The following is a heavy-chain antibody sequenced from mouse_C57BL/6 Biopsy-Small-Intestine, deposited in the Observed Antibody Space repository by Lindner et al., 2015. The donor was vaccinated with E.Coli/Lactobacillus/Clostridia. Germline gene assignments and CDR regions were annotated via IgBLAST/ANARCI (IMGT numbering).Heavy chain of an antibody. CDR1: GLNIKDDY. CDR2: IDPADGHT. V-gene: IGHV14-3*01. CDR3: ARDYYDYDGYAMDY. D-gene: IGHD2-4*01. Sequence: VQLQESGAELVRPGASVKLSCTASGLNIKDDYIHWVKQRPEQGLEWIGRIDPADGHTKYAPRFQDTATITADTSSNTAYLQLNSLTSEDTAVYYCARDYYDYDGYAMDYWGQGTSVTVSS. J-gene: IGHJ4*01.